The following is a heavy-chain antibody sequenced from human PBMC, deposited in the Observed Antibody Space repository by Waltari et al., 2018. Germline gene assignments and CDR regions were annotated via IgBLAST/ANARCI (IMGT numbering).Heavy chain of an antibody. Sequence: QVQLVQSGAEVKKPGASVKVSCKASGYTFTGYYMHWVRQAPGQGLEWMGRINPNRGGTNYAQKFQGRVTKTRDTSISTAYMELSRLGSGDTAVYYCASHIWGSTHDWGQGTLVTVSS. D-gene: IGHD3-16*01. CDR1: GYTFTGYY. V-gene: IGHV1-2*06. J-gene: IGHJ4*02. CDR3: ASHIWGSTHD. CDR2: INPNRGGT.